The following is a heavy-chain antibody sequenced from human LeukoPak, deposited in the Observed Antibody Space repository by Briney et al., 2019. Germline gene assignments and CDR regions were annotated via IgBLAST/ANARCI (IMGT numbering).Heavy chain of an antibody. CDR3: ARASMVRGVINPGDY. V-gene: IGHV5-51*01. J-gene: IGHJ4*02. D-gene: IGHD3-10*01. CDR2: IYPGDSDT. CDR1: GSRFTSYW. Sequence: GGSLQISCKGSGSRFTSYWIGWVRQMPGKGLEWMGIIYPGDSDTRYSPSFQGQVTNSADKSISTAYLQWSSLKASDTAMYYCARASMVRGVINPGDYWGQGTLVTVSS.